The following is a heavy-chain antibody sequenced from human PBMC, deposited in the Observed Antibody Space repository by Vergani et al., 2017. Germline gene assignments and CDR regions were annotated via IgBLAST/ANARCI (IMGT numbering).Heavy chain of an antibody. CDR1: GGSISSYY. D-gene: IGHD3-3*01. J-gene: IGHJ6*03. Sequence: QVQLQESGPGLVKPSETLSLTCTVSGGSISSYYWSWIRQPPGKGLEWIGYIYSSGSTNYNPSLKSRVTISVDTSKNQFSLKLSSVTAADTAVYYCAGSPIFGVVSTRFYYYMDVWGKGTTVTVSS. V-gene: IGHV4-59*01. CDR3: AGSPIFGVVSTRFYYYMDV. CDR2: IYSSGST.